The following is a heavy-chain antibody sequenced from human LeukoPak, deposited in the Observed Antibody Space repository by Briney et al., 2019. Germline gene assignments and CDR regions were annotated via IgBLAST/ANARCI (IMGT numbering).Heavy chain of an antibody. CDR1: GFTASSNY. J-gene: IGHJ6*02. Sequence: GRSLCLSCAASGFTASSNYMSWVRHAPGKGLGWVSVIYSGGSTYYADSVKGRFTISRDNSKNTVYFQMNSLRDEDTAVYYCASGYSSGWYYYYYGMDVWGQGTTVTVSS. CDR3: ASGYSSGWYYYYYGMDV. D-gene: IGHD6-19*01. CDR2: IYSGGST. V-gene: IGHV3-53*01.